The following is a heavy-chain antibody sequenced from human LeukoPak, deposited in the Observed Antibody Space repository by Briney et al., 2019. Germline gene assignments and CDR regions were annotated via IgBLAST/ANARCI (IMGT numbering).Heavy chain of an antibody. J-gene: IGHJ4*02. V-gene: IGHV3-74*01. D-gene: IGHD6-19*01. CDR1: GFTFSSYW. Sequence: GGSLRLSCAASGFTFSSYWMHWVRQAPGKGLVWVSRINSDGSSTSYADSVKGRFTISRDNAKNTLYLQMSSLRAEDTAVYYCARAVAGAFNPYYFDYWGQGTLVTVSS. CDR3: ARAVAGAFNPYYFDY. CDR2: INSDGSST.